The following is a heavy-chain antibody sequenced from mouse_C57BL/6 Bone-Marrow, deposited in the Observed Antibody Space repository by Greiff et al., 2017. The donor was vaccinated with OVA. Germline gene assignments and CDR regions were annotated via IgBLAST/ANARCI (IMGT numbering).Heavy chain of an antibody. CDR1: GFTITDYY. CDR3: ALTAPYAMDD. V-gene: IGHV14-2*01. Sequence: EVKLQESGAELVKPGASVKLSCTASGFTITDYYMHWVKQRTEQGLEWIGMIYPDYGATNYAPKFQGKATITADTSSNTAYLQLSSLTSEDTAVYYCALTAPYAMDDWGQGTSVTVSS. CDR2: IYPDYGAT. J-gene: IGHJ4*01. D-gene: IGHD4-1*01.